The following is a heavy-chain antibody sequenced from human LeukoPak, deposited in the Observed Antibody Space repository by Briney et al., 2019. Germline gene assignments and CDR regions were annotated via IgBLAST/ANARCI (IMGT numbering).Heavy chain of an antibody. CDR2: ISSNGGST. CDR1: GFTFSRYA. J-gene: IGHJ4*02. CDR3: VKGGAFGYSYGPFDY. V-gene: IGHV3-64D*06. Sequence: GGSLRLSCSASGFTFSRYAVHWVRQAPGKGLEYVAAISSNGGSTYDADSVKGRFSISRDNSKNTLYLQMSSLRAEDTAVYYCVKGGAFGYSYGPFDYWGQGAHVTVSS. D-gene: IGHD5-18*01.